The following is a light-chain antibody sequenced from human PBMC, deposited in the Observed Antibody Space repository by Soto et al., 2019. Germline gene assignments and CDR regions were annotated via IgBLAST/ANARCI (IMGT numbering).Light chain of an antibody. CDR2: DAS. V-gene: IGKV1-5*01. CDR3: QQYSGYPPT. J-gene: IGKJ4*01. CDR1: QSMNML. Sequence: DIQMTQSPSTLSASVGDRVTIACRATQSMNMLLAWYQRKPGNHPKLLIYDASILETGVPSMFSGGGSGTEFPLTLNSLQPDDCADYYCQQYSGYPPTVGGGTKVQV.